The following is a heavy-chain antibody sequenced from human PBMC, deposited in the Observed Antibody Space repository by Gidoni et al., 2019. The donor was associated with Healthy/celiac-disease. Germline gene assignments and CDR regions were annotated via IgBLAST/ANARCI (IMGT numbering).Heavy chain of an antibody. J-gene: IGHJ4*02. CDR3: ARDGSSWSNYFDY. CDR2: ISYDGSNK. Sequence: QVQLVASGGGVVPPGRSLRLSCAAPGFTFSSSAMHWVRQAPGKGLEWVAVISYDGSNKYYADSVKGRFTISRDNSKNTLYLQMNSLRAEDTAVYYCARDGSSWSNYFDYWGQGTLVTVSS. CDR1: GFTFSSSA. V-gene: IGHV3-30-3*01. D-gene: IGHD6-13*01.